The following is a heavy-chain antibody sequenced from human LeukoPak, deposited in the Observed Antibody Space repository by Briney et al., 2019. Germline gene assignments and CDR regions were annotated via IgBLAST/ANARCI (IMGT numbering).Heavy chain of an antibody. J-gene: IGHJ4*02. Sequence: KSGGSLRLSCAASGFTFSDYYMSWIRQAPGKGLEWISYISSRGSTIYYADSVKGRFTISRDNAKNSLYLQMNSLRAEDTAVYYCARDPITIFGVVDYWGQGTLITVSS. V-gene: IGHV3-11*01. CDR1: GFTFSDYY. CDR2: ISSRGSTI. D-gene: IGHD3-3*01. CDR3: ARDPITIFGVVDY.